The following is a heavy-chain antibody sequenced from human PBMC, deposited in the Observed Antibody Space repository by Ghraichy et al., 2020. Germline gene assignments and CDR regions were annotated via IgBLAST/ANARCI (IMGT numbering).Heavy chain of an antibody. D-gene: IGHD6-13*01. CDR3: ARDRGAGSWYYYGMDV. CDR2: ISSSGSTI. CDR1: GFTFSDYY. Sequence: GGSLRLSCAASGFTFSDYYMSWIRQAPGKGLEWVSYISSSGSTIYYADSVKGRFTISRDNAKNSLYLQMNSLRAEDTAVYYCARDRGAGSWYYYGMDVWGQGTTVTVSS. V-gene: IGHV3-11*01. J-gene: IGHJ6*02.